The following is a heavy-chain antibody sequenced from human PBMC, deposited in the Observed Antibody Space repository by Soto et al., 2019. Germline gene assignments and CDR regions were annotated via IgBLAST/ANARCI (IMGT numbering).Heavy chain of an antibody. Sequence: EVQLVESGGGLVQPGGSLRLSCAASGFTVSSKYMSWVRQTPGKALEWVSVIYSGGSTYYADSVKGRFTISRDNSNNTVHLQMNSLRAEDSAVYFCARELYFGTGSQNAFDYWGQGTLVTVSS. CDR3: ARELYFGTGSQNAFDY. D-gene: IGHD3-10*01. CDR1: GFTVSSKY. V-gene: IGHV3-66*01. J-gene: IGHJ4*02. CDR2: IYSGGST.